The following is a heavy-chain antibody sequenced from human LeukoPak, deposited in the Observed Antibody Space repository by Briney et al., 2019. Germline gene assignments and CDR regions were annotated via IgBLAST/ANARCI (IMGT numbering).Heavy chain of an antibody. Sequence: PSETLSLTCTVSGGSINDASWNWIRKPPGQGLEWIGYIYHSGGTNYNPSLKSRVTISVDTSKNQFSLKLSSVTAADTAVYYCARGVEAAAVDYYYYMDVWGKGTTVTVSS. CDR1: GGSINDAS. D-gene: IGHD6-13*01. CDR2: IYHSGGT. CDR3: ARGVEAAAVDYYYYMDV. V-gene: IGHV4-59*12. J-gene: IGHJ6*03.